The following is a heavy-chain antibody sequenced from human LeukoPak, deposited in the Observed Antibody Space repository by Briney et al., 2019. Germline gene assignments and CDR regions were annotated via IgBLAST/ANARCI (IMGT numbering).Heavy chain of an antibody. CDR1: RYTFTGYD. Sequence: ASVKVSCKASRYTFTGYDINWVRQATGQGLEWMGWMNPGSGNTGYAQKFQGRVTMTRNTSISTAYMELSCLRSDDTAVYYCARRNYGDSVRWFDPWGQGTLVTVSS. V-gene: IGHV1-8*01. CDR2: MNPGSGNT. D-gene: IGHD4-17*01. J-gene: IGHJ5*02. CDR3: ARRNYGDSVRWFDP.